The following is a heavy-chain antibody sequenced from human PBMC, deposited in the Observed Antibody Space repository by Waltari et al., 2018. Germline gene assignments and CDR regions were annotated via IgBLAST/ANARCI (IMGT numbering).Heavy chain of an antibody. Sequence: QVQLIQSGAEVKKPGASVKVSWKVSGYTLIDLSIHWVRQAPGKGLEWMGGFDPEDGETIYAQNFQGRLTMTEDTSTDTGYMELSSLTSEDTAVYYCVGDWSRSWFDPWGQGTLVTVSS. D-gene: IGHD2-21*02. CDR3: VGDWSRSWFDP. J-gene: IGHJ5*02. CDR2: FDPEDGET. CDR1: GYTLIDLS. V-gene: IGHV1-24*01.